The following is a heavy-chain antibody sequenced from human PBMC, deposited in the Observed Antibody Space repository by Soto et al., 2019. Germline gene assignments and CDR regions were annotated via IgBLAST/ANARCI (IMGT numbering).Heavy chain of an antibody. J-gene: IGHJ2*01. CDR2: INPLLGAT. V-gene: IGHV1-69*08. D-gene: IGHD5-12*01. CDR3: ARALSWSGDDWYFDL. CDR1: GGTFTSHT. Sequence: QVQLVQSGAEVKKPGSSVKVSCRASGGTFTSHTSNWVRQAPGQGLEWMGRINPLLGATNYAPKFQGRITITADKSTNTGYMELSSLRSDHTAVFFCARALSWSGDDWYFDLWGRGTLVIVSS.